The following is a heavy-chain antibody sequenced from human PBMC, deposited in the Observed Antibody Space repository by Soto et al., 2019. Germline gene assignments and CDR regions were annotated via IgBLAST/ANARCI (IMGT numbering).Heavy chain of an antibody. CDR2: IIPIFGTA. Sequence: QVQLVQSGAEVKKPGSSVKVSCKASGGTFSSYAISWVRQAPGQGLEWMGGIIPIFGTANYAQKFQGRVTITADESTSTAYRELSSLISEDTAVYYCARDGGIAAAGYYYYGMDVWGQGTTVTVSS. CDR1: GGTFSSYA. D-gene: IGHD6-13*01. J-gene: IGHJ6*02. V-gene: IGHV1-69*12. CDR3: ARDGGIAAAGYYYYGMDV.